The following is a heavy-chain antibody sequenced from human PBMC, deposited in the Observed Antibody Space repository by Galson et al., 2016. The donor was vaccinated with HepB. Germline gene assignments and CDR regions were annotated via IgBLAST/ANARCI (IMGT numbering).Heavy chain of an antibody. CDR2: MYSGGSA. CDR3: ARWGFSGVDYIYY. J-gene: IGHJ4*02. CDR1: GFTVSNNV. V-gene: IGHV3-53*01. D-gene: IGHD6-25*01. Sequence: SLRLSCAASGFTVSNNVMTWVRQAPEKGLEWVALMYSGGSAFYADSVKGRFIISRDNSKNTLYLQMNSLRAEDTAVYYCARWGFSGVDYIYYWGQGTLVTVSS.